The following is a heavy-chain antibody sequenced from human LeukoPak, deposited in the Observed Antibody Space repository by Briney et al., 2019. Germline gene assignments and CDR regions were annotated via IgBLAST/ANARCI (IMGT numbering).Heavy chain of an antibody. V-gene: IGHV4-34*01. CDR1: GGSFSGYY. CDR3: ARLYDYVWGSYVLDP. CDR2: INHSGST. J-gene: IGHJ5*02. D-gene: IGHD3-16*01. Sequence: SETLSFTCAVYGGSFSGYYWSWIRQPPGKGLEWIGEINHSGSTNYNPSLKSRVTVSVDTSKNQFSLKLSSVTAADTAVYYCARLYDYVWGSYVLDPWGQGTLVTVSS.